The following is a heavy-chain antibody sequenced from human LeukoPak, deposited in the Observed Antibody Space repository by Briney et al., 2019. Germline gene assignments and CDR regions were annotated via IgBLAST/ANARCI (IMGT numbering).Heavy chain of an antibody. V-gene: IGHV1-18*01. J-gene: IGHJ6*02. Sequence: ASVKVSCKASGYTFTSYGISWVRQAPGQGLEWMGWISAYNGNTIYAQKLQGRVTMTTDTSTSTAYMELRSLRSDDTAVYYCARSYSSSWSLYYYYYGMDVWGQGTTVTVSS. CDR2: ISAYNGNT. CDR3: ARSYSSSWSLYYYYYGMDV. CDR1: GYTFTSYG. D-gene: IGHD6-13*01.